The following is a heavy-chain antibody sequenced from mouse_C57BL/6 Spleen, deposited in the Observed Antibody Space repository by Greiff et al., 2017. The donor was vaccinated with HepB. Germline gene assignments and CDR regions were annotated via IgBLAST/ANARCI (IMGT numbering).Heavy chain of an antibody. D-gene: IGHD2-3*01. CDR3: ARGDGYLYYYAMDY. Sequence: VQLVESGPELVKPGASVKISCKASGYAFSSSWMNWVKQRPGKGLEWIGRIYPGDGDTNYNGKFKGKATLTADKSSSTAYMQLSSLTSEDSAVYFSARGDGYLYYYAMDYWGQGTSVTVSS. V-gene: IGHV1-82*01. CDR1: GYAFSSSW. J-gene: IGHJ4*01. CDR2: IYPGDGDT.